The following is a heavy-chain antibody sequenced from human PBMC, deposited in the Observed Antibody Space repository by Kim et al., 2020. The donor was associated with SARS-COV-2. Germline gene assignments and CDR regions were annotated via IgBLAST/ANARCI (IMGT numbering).Heavy chain of an antibody. Sequence: SETLSLTCAVYGGGVRGYYWSWIRQPPGKGLEWIGEINHSGSTNYNPSLKSRVTISVDTSKNQFSLKLSSVTAADTAVYYCARGPRSSRGTIFGVVTNGHNWFDPWGQGTLVTVSS. CDR1: GGGVRGYY. V-gene: IGHV4-34*01. CDR2: INHSGST. D-gene: IGHD3-3*01. CDR3: ARGPRSSRGTIFGVVTNGHNWFDP. J-gene: IGHJ5*02.